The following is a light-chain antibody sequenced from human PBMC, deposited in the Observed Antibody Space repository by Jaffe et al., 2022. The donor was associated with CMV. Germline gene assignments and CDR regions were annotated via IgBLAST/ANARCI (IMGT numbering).Light chain of an antibody. V-gene: IGKV1-33*01. J-gene: IGKJ4*01. CDR3: QQYDKLPLT. Sequence: DIQMTQSPSSLSASVGDRVTISCQASQDIKNSLNWYQQKPGEAPNLLIYGASHLETGVPSRFSGRGFGTHFTFTISSLQPEDIATYYCQQYDKLPLTFGGGTKVEIK. CDR2: GAS. CDR1: QDIKNS.